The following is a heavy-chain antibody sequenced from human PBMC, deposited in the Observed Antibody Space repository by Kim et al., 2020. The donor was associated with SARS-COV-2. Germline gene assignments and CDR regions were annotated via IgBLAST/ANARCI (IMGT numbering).Heavy chain of an antibody. V-gene: IGHV1-69*04. J-gene: IGHJ6*02. CDR1: GGTFSSYA. D-gene: IGHD5-18*01. Sequence: SVKVSCKASGGTFSSYAISWVRQAPGQGLEWMGRIIPILGIANYAQKFQGRVTITADKSTSTAYMELSSLRSEDTAVYYCARAPDSLRRYYYYGMDVWGQGTTVTVSS. CDR3: ARAPDSLRRYYYYGMDV. CDR2: IIPILGIA.